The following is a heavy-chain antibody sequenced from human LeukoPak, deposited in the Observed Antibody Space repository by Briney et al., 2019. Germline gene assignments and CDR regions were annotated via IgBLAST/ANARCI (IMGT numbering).Heavy chain of an antibody. Sequence: GGALRLSCAASGFTFSSYWMHWVRQAPAKGLVWVSRINSDGSVTNYADSVKGRFTISRDNAKNTLYLQMNSLRGEDTAVYYCARVPNWFDPWGQGTLVTVPS. V-gene: IGHV3-74*01. J-gene: IGHJ5*02. CDR1: GFTFSSYW. CDR3: ARVPNWFDP. CDR2: INSDGSVT.